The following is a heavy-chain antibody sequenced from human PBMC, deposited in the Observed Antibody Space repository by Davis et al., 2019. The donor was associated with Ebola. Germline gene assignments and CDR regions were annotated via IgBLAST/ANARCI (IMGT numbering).Heavy chain of an antibody. D-gene: IGHD2-21*02. J-gene: IGHJ4*02. CDR3: ASTYCGGDCYAYYFDF. CDR2: ISSDGGST. V-gene: IGHV3-64*01. Sequence: PGGSLRLSCAASGFIFSSYAMNWVRQAPGKGLEYVSGISSDGGSTYYAKSVKGRFTISRDNSKNTMYLQMGSLRAEDMAVYYCASTYCGGDCYAYYFDFWGQGTLVTVSS. CDR1: GFIFSSYA.